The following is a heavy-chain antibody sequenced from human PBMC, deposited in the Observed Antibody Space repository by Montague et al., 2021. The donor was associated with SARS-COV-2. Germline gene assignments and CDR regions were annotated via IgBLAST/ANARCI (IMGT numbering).Heavy chain of an antibody. CDR3: ASGRGHFWQFDL. CDR1: GGSISSYY. D-gene: IGHD5-12*01. V-gene: IGHV4-59*12. J-gene: IGHJ2*01. Sequence: SETLSLTCTVSGGSISSYYWNWIRQSPGKGLEWIGYVYYSGSTGYNPSLNSRVIISADTSKNQISLKLNSLSAEDTAVYYCASGRGHFWQFDLWGRGTLVTVS. CDR2: VYYSGST.